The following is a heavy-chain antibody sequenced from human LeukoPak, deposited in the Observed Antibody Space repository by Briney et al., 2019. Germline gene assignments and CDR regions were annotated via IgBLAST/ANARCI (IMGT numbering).Heavy chain of an antibody. V-gene: IGHV4-39*07. Sequence: PSETLSLTCTVSGGSIRSAPYYWGWIRQPPGEGLEWIGNIDYSGSTYYNPSLKSRVTISLDASKNQVSLKLNFVTAADTAAYYCARDVRATPGGDFFDYWGQGTLVTVSS. J-gene: IGHJ4*02. CDR1: GGSIRSAPYY. D-gene: IGHD3-16*01. CDR2: IDYSGST. CDR3: ARDVRATPGGDFFDY.